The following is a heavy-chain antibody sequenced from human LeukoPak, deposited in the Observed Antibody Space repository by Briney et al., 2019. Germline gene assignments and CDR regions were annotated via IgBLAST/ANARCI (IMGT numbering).Heavy chain of an antibody. Sequence: GGSLRLSCAASGFTVSSNYMSWVRQAPGKGLEWVSVIYSGGSTYYADSVKGRFTISRDNSKNTLYLQMNSLRAEDTAVYYCAKAEYPNCTNGVCYTPSLGYWGQGTLVTVSS. CDR3: AKAEYPNCTNGVCYTPSLGY. J-gene: IGHJ4*02. CDR1: GFTVSSNY. D-gene: IGHD2-8*01. CDR2: IYSGGST. V-gene: IGHV3-66*02.